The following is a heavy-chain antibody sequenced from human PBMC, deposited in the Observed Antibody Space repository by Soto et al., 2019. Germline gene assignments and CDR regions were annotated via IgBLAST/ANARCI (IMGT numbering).Heavy chain of an antibody. V-gene: IGHV3-74*01. CDR1: GFTFSSYW. J-gene: IGHJ4*02. CDR3: TRDIGGRWAY. D-gene: IGHD3-16*01. Sequence: VGSLRLSCAASGFTFSSYWMHWVRQVPGKGLLWVSRIDEYGNTIDYADSVRGRFTISRDNARNTLYLEMNSPRAEDTALYYCTRDIGGRWAYWGPGTLVTVSS. CDR2: IDEYGNTI.